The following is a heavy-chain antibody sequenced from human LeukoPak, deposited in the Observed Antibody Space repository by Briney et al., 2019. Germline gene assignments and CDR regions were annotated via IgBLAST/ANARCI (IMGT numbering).Heavy chain of an antibody. J-gene: IGHJ4*02. CDR2: ISLSGLT. D-gene: IGHD2-8*01. Sequence: SETLSLTCGVSGGSISNTNWWSWVRQPPGQGLEWIGEISLSGLTNYNPSLKSRVTVPLDKSKNHLSLNLTSVTAADTAVYYCSRENGAFSPFVYWGQGTLVTVPS. V-gene: IGHV4-4*02. CDR1: GGSISNTNW. CDR3: SRENGAFSPFVY.